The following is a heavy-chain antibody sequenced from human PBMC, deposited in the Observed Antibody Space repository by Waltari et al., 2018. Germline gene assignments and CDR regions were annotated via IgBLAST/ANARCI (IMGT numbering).Heavy chain of an antibody. CDR1: GFTFSSYG. CDR3: ARVPYSSGWYFDY. CDR2: KWYDGSNK. V-gene: IGHV3-33*01. D-gene: IGHD6-19*01. Sequence: QVQLVESGGGVVQPGRSLRLSCAASGFTFSSYGMHWVRQAPGKGLAWVAVKWYDGSNKDDADSVKGRFNISRDNSKNTLYLQMNSLRAEDTAVYYCARVPYSSGWYFDYWGQGTLVTVSS. J-gene: IGHJ4*02.